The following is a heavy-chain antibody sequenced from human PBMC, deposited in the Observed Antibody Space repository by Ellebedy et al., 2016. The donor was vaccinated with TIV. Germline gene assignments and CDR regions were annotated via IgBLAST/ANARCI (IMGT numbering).Heavy chain of an antibody. Sequence: AASVKVSCKASGGTFSRHVISWVRQAPGQGLEWMGRIIPILGIANYAQKFQGRVTITADKSTSTAYMELSSLRSEDTAVYYCARDPSGVGWYDSSWFDPWGQGTLVTVSS. CDR2: IIPILGIA. CDR3: ARDPSGVGWYDSSWFDP. J-gene: IGHJ5*02. V-gene: IGHV1-69*04. CDR1: GGTFSRHV. D-gene: IGHD6-19*01.